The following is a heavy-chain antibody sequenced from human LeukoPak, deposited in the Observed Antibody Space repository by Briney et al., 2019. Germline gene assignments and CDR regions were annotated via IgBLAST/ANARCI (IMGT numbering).Heavy chain of an antibody. D-gene: IGHD6-19*01. CDR3: ARLGPVDGSNYFDY. CDR2: IFPGDSDT. Sequence: GESLKISCKSSGYIFTRYWIGCVRQMPGKDMEWMGIIFPGDSDTRYSPSFQGQVTISVDKSTSTAYLQWSSLKASDAALYYCARLGPVDGSNYFDYWGQGTLVTVSS. J-gene: IGHJ4*02. V-gene: IGHV5-51*01. CDR1: GYIFTRYW.